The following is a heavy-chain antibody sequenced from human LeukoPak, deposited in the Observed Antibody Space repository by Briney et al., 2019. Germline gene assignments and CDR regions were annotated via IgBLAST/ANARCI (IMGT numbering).Heavy chain of an antibody. J-gene: IGHJ4*02. D-gene: IGHD2-21*01. CDR2: FDPENDER. Sequence: ASVKVSCKVSGHTLSELPMYWVRQAPGKGLEWMGGFDPENDERLYAHQFRGRLTMTEDSSTDTAYMELSGLRSEDTAVYYCATEVTSIVPDYWGQGTLVTVSS. CDR3: ATEVTSIVPDY. CDR1: GHTLSELP. V-gene: IGHV1-24*01.